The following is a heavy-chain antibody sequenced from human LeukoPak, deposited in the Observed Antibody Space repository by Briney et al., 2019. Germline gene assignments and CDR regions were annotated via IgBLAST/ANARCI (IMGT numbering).Heavy chain of an antibody. V-gene: IGHV4-59*01. CDR3: ATVPPSYYYYYYMDV. CDR1: GGSISGYH. J-gene: IGHJ6*03. Sequence: PSETLSLTCNVSGGSISGYHWSWIRQPPGKGLEWLGYIYYSGSSNYNPSLKSRVTMSADTSKNQFSLKLSSVTAADTAVYYWATVPPSYYYYYYMDVWGKGTTVTVSS. CDR2: IYYSGSS.